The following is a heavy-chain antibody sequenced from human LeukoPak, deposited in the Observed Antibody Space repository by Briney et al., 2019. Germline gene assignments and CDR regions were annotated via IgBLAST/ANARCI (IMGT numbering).Heavy chain of an antibody. V-gene: IGHV3-23*01. CDR1: GFIFSSYA. D-gene: IGHD6-13*01. J-gene: IGHJ6*02. Sequence: PGGSLRLSCAASGFIFSSYAMSWVRQAPGKGLEWVSAISGSGGSTYYADSVKGRFTISRDNSKNTLYLQMNSLRAEDTAVYYCAGTLGSWSVPHYYYYGMDVWGQGTTVTVSS. CDR2: ISGSGGST. CDR3: AGTLGSWSVPHYYYYGMDV.